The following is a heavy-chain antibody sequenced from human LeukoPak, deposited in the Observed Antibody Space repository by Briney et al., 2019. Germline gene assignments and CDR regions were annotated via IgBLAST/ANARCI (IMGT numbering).Heavy chain of an antibody. J-gene: IGHJ4*02. CDR2: IYHSGST. D-gene: IGHD5-18*01. V-gene: IGHV4-30-2*01. CDR1: GGSISSGGYS. CDR3: ARVAAMAYFDY. Sequence: SETLSLTCAVSGGSISSGGYSWSWIRQPPGKGLEWIGYIYHSGSTYYNPSLKSRVTISVDRSKSQFSLKLSSVTAADTAVYYCARVAAMAYFDYWGQGTLVTVSS.